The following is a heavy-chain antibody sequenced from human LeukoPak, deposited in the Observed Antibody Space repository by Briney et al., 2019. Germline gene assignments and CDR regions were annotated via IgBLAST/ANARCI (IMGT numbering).Heavy chain of an antibody. CDR2: INHSGST. Sequence: PSETLSLTCAVYGGSFSGYYWSWIRQPPGKGLGWIGEINHSGSTNYNPSLKSRVTISVDTSKNQFSLKLSSVTAADTAVYYCARGVSIAARRCDYWGQGTLVTVSS. CDR3: ARGVSIAARRCDY. V-gene: IGHV4-34*01. CDR1: GGSFSGYY. D-gene: IGHD6-6*01. J-gene: IGHJ4*02.